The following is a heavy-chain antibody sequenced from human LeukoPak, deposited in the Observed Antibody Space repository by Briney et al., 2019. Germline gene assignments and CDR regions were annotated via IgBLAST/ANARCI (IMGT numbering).Heavy chain of an antibody. CDR1: DGSISSYY. D-gene: IGHD5-12*01. V-gene: IGHV4-59*01. CDR3: ASNIVATEGAFDY. Sequence: SETLSLTCTVSDGSISSYYWSWIRQPPGKGLEWIGYIYYSGSTNYNPSLKSRVTISVDTSKNQFSLKLSSVTAADTAVYYCASNIVATEGAFDYWGQGTLVTVSS. J-gene: IGHJ4*02. CDR2: IYYSGST.